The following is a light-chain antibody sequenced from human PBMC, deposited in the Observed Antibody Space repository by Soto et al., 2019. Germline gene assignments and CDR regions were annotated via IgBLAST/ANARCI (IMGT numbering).Light chain of an antibody. CDR3: ATWDGSLTGEV. V-gene: IGLV1-51*01. J-gene: IGLJ2*01. Sequence: QSVLTQSPSVSAAPGQTVTISYSGSSANIGSNYVSWYQQLPGTAPKLLIYDNNKRPSAIPVRFSGSQSATSGTLDIIGLQNGDDEDYYCATWDGSLTGEVFGGGTKLTVL. CDR2: DNN. CDR1: SANIGSNY.